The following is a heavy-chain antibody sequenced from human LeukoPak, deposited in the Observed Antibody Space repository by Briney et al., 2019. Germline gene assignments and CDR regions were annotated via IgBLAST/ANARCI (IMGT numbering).Heavy chain of an antibody. CDR2: ISYDVSNK. CDR3: AKDSRIVVVRYYYGMDV. V-gene: IGHV3-30*18. Sequence: GRSLRLSCAASGFTFSSYGMHWVRQAPGKGLEWVAVISYDVSNKYYADSVKGRFTISRDNSKNTLYLQMNSLRAEDTAVYYCAKDSRIVVVRYYYGMDVWGQGTTVTVSS. CDR1: GFTFSSYG. J-gene: IGHJ6*02. D-gene: IGHD3-22*01.